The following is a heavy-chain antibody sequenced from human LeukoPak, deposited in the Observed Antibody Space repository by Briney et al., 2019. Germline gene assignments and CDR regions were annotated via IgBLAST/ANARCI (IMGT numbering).Heavy chain of an antibody. CDR1: GDSVSSNSAA. CDR2: TYYRSEWFT. D-gene: IGHD6-6*01. Sequence: SQTLSLTCAISGDSVSSNSAAWTWIRQSPSRGLEWLGRTYYRSEWFTDYAVSAESRITINPDTSRNRFSLQLTSVTPEDTAVYYCARSSSGLDVWGQGTTVTVSS. CDR3: ARSSSGLDV. J-gene: IGHJ6*02. V-gene: IGHV6-1*01.